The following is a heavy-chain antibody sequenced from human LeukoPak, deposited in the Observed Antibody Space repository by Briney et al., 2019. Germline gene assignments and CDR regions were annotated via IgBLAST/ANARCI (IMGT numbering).Heavy chain of an antibody. J-gene: IGHJ4*02. D-gene: IGHD3-22*01. CDR2: IYSSGST. CDR1: GGSISSSSYY. V-gene: IGHV4-39*01. Sequence: SETLSLTCTASGGSISSSSYYWGWIRQPPGQGLEWIGGIYSSGSTYYNPSLKSRVTISVDTFKNQFSLKLSSVTAADTAVYYCARIVVADFDYWGQGTLVTVSS. CDR3: ARIVVADFDY.